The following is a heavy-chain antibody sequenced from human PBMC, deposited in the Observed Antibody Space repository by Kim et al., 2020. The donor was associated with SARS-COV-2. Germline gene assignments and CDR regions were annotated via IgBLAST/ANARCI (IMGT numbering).Heavy chain of an antibody. V-gene: IGHV4-38-2*02. CDR2: IYHSGST. CDR1: GYSISSGYY. D-gene: IGHD3-10*01. Sequence: SETLSLTCTVSGYSISSGYYWGWIRQPPGKGLEWIGSIYHSGSTYYNPSLKSRVTISVDTSKNQFSLKLSSVTAADTAVYYCARASPYYYGSGSYYNLSGYYYYGMDVWGQGTTVTVSS. CDR3: ARASPYYYGSGSYYNLSGYYYYGMDV. J-gene: IGHJ6*02.